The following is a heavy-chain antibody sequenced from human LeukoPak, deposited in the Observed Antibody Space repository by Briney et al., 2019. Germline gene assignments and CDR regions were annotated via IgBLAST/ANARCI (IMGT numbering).Heavy chain of an antibody. J-gene: IGHJ6*02. CDR3: ARCRSGMDV. V-gene: IGHV4-34*01. CDR2: INHSGST. CDR1: GGSFSGYY. Sequence: SETLSLTCAVYGGSFSGYYWSWIRQPPGKGLEWIGEINHSGSTNYNPSLKSRVTISVDTSKNQFSLKLSSVTAADTAVYYCARCRSGMDVWGQGTTVTVSS.